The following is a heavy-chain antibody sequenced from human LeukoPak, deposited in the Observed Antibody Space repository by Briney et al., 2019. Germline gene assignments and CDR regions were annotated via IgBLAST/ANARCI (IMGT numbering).Heavy chain of an antibody. CDR2: ISSGVST. V-gene: IGHV3-53*01. CDR3: ARRAGEYSHPYDY. D-gene: IGHD2-15*01. CDR1: GFTVSSNY. Sequence: GGSLRLSCAASGFTVSSNYMSWVRQAPGKGLEWVSVISSGVSTYYADSVKGRFTISRDNSKNTLYLQMNSLRAEDTAIYYCARRAGEYSHPYDYWGQGTLVTVSS. J-gene: IGHJ4*02.